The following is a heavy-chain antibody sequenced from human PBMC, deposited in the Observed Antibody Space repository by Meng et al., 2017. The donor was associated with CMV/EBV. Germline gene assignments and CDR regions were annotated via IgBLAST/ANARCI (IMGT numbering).Heavy chain of an antibody. CDR3: ATPEGGWYDY. CDR1: GFTFSSYE. V-gene: IGHV3-48*03. D-gene: IGHD6-19*01. CDR2: INSSGSTI. J-gene: IGHJ4*02. Sequence: GESLKISCAASGFTFSSYEMNWVRQAPGKGLEWVSYINSSGSTIYYADSVKGRFTIYRDNAKNSLYLKMNSLRAEDTAVYYCATPEGGWYDYWGQGTLVTVSS.